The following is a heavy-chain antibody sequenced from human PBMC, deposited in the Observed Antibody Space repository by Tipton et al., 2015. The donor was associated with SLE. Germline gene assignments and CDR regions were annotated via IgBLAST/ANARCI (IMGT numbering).Heavy chain of an antibody. Sequence: SLRLSCAASGFTFSDHYMDWVRQAPGKGLEWVGRIRNKANSYTTEYAASVKGRFTISRDDSKNSLYLQMNSLKTEDTAVYYCARDRGAGEDYWGQGTLVTVSS. CDR2: IRNKANSYTT. J-gene: IGHJ4*02. CDR1: GFTFSDHY. CDR3: ARDRGAGEDY. D-gene: IGHD7-27*01. V-gene: IGHV3-72*01.